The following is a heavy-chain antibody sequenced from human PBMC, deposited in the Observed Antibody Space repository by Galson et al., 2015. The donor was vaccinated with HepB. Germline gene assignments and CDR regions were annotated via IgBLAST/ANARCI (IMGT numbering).Heavy chain of an antibody. CDR3: AKDPLWFGEPRPNWFDP. CDR2: ISGSGGRT. Sequence: SLRLSCAASGFTFSSYAMSWVRQAPGKGLEWVSAISGSGGRTYYADSVKGRFTISRDNSKNTLYLQMNSLRAEDTAVYYCAKDPLWFGEPRPNWFDPWGQGTLVTVSS. CDR1: GFTFSSYA. V-gene: IGHV3-23*01. D-gene: IGHD3-10*01. J-gene: IGHJ5*02.